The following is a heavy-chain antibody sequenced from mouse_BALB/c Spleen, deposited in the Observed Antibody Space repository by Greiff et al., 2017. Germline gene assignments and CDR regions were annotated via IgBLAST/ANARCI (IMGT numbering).Heavy chain of an antibody. CDR3: ARRGGYDYDDYYAMDY. CDR2: ISSGGSYT. D-gene: IGHD2-4*01. V-gene: IGHV5-6*01. CDR1: GFTFSSYG. J-gene: IGHJ4*01. Sequence: VQLVESGGDLVKPGGSLKLSCAASGFTFSSYGMSWVRQTPDKRLEWVATISSGGSYTYYPDSVKGRFTISRDNAKNTLYLQMSSLKSEDTAMYYCARRGGYDYDDYYAMDYWGQGTSVTVSS.